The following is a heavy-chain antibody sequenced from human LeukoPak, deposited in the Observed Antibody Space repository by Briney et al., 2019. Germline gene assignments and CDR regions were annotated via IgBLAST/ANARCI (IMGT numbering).Heavy chain of an antibody. Sequence: NSSETLSLTCAVYGGSFSGYYWSWIRQPPGKGLEWIGEINHSGSTNYNPSLKSRVTISVDTSKNQFSLKLSSVTAADTAVYYCARVVVAIGARAFDIWGQGTMVTVSS. CDR1: GGSFSGYY. D-gene: IGHD2-15*01. CDR3: ARVVVAIGARAFDI. J-gene: IGHJ3*02. CDR2: INHSGST. V-gene: IGHV4-34*01.